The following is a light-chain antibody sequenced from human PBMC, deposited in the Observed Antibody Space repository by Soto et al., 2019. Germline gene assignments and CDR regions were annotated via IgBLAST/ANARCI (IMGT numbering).Light chain of an antibody. CDR1: QSISSY. J-gene: IGKJ1*01. CDR2: AAS. V-gene: IGKV1-39*01. CDR3: QQSYSTPWT. Sequence: DIQMTQSPSSLSASVGDRVTITCRASQSISSYLNWYQQKPGKAPKLLIYAASSLQSGVPSRFSGSGSGTDFTLTISRLQPEDFAPYYCQQSYSTPWTFGQGTNLQIK.